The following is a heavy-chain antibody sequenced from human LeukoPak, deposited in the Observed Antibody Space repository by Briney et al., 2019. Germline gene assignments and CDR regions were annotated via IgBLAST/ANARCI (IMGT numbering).Heavy chain of an antibody. J-gene: IGHJ4*02. CDR3: ARPYGGNFFDY. CDR1: GFNFSSFG. V-gene: IGHV3-30*02. Sequence: PGGSLRLSCAASGFNFSSFGMHWVRQAPGKVLEWVAFSRYNGIETYFADSVKGRFTISRDNSKNTLYLQINSPGGDDSAVYFCARPYGGNFFDYWGQGTLVTVSS. D-gene: IGHD4-23*01. CDR2: SRYNGIET.